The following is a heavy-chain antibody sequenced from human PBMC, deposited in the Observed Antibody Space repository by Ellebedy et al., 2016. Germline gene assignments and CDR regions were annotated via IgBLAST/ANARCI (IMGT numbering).Heavy chain of an antibody. CDR2: INHDGVT. CDR3: ARGYQLLRRFDF. CDR1: GGSSTGFY. J-gene: IGHJ4*02. D-gene: IGHD2-15*01. Sequence: SETLSLXXPVSGGSSTGFYWSCIPQSPGTGPERIAEINHDGVTNYNPSLRSRVPISIAMSNHQLSLNLRSMTAADTGVYYCARGYQLLRRFDFWGLGALVTVSS. V-gene: IGHV4-34*01.